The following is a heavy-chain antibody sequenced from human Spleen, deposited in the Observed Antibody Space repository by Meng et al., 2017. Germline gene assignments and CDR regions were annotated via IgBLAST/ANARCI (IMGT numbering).Heavy chain of an antibody. Sequence: LVLLGGEVKKRGASVKVARKPSGYNFPDYYLHWVRRAPRQGLEWMGRINPKSGDTHYAQKFQARVTMTGDTSISTAYMELSGLRSDDTAMYYCATLATVSRVDIWGQGTMVTVSS. J-gene: IGHJ3*02. CDR2: INPKSGDT. D-gene: IGHD4-17*01. CDR3: ATLATVSRVDI. CDR1: GYNFPDYY. V-gene: IGHV1-2*06.